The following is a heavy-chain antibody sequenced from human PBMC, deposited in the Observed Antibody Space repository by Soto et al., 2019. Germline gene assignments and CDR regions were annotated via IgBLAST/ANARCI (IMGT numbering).Heavy chain of an antibody. J-gene: IGHJ5*02. CDR1: GGSFSGYY. CDR3: ARGPWKRHYGDLKRGWFDP. D-gene: IGHD4-17*01. CDR2: INHSGST. V-gene: IGHV4-34*01. Sequence: PSETLSLTCAVYGGSFSGYYWSWIRQPPGKGLEWIGEINHSGSTNYNPSLKSRVTISVDTSKNQFSLKLSSVTAADTAVYYCARGPWKRHYGDLKRGWFDPWGQGTLVTVSS.